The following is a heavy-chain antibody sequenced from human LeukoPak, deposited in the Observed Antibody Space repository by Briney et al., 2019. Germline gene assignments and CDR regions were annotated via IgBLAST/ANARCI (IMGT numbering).Heavy chain of an antibody. Sequence: SETLSLTCAVSPGSISSGGYPLTWIRQPPGKGLEWIGYIYHSGSTYYNPSLKSRVTISVDRSKNQLSLKLSSVTAADTAVYYCGRGGDLAYFDYWGQGTLVTVSS. CDR2: IYHSGST. V-gene: IGHV4-30-2*01. CDR1: PGSISSGGYP. J-gene: IGHJ4*02. CDR3: GRGGDLAYFDY. D-gene: IGHD3-16*01.